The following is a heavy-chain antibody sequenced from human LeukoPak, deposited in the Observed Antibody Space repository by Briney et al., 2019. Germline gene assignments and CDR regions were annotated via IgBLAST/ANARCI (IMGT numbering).Heavy chain of an antibody. J-gene: IGHJ4*01. V-gene: IGHV4-4*08. Sequence: SETLSLTCSVSGDSLNGYYWNWIRQPPGKGLEWIGNIFASGSTNSNPSLKSRVTISVDTTKNQFSLNLTSVTAADTAVSYCARTYGGNSEIDYWGHGTLVTVSS. CDR3: ARTYGGNSEIDY. CDR2: IFASGST. D-gene: IGHD4-23*01. CDR1: GDSLNGYY.